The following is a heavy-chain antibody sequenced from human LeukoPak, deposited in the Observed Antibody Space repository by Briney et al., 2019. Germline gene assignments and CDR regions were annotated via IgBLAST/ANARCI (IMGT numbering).Heavy chain of an antibody. D-gene: IGHD3-10*01. Sequence: SETLSLTCTVSGYSISSGYYWGWIRQPPGKGLEWIGEINHSGSSTYNPSLKSRVIISLDTSKNQFSLKLSSVTAADTAVYYCARVGDLFGAHRVRGLPPDYYYMDVWGKGTTVTVSS. V-gene: IGHV4-38-2*02. CDR1: GYSISSGYY. CDR2: INHSGSS. J-gene: IGHJ6*03. CDR3: ARVGDLFGAHRVRGLPPDYYYMDV.